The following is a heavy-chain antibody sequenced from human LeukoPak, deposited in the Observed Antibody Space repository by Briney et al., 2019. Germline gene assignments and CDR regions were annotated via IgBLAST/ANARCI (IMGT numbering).Heavy chain of an antibody. CDR2: ISGNGGST. CDR1: GFTFSSYA. Sequence: GGSLRLSCAASGFTFSSYAMSWVRQAPGKGLEWVSAISGNGGSTYYVDSVKGRFTISRDNSKNTLYLQMNSLRAEDTAVYYCAKVWVAAFFDYWGQGNLVTVSS. V-gene: IGHV3-23*01. CDR3: AKVWVAAFFDY. D-gene: IGHD6-13*01. J-gene: IGHJ4*02.